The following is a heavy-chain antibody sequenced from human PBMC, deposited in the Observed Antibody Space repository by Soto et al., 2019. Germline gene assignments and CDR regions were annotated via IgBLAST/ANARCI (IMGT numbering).Heavy chain of an antibody. CDR1: GFTFSSYA. V-gene: IGHV3-23*01. Sequence: PGGSLRLSCAASGFTFSSYAMSWVRQAPGKGLEWVSAISGSGGSTYYADSVKGRFTISRDNSKNTLYLQMDSLRAEDTAVYYCAKALSSGWYLWDYWGQGALVTVSS. D-gene: IGHD6-19*01. J-gene: IGHJ4*02. CDR2: ISGSGGST. CDR3: AKALSSGWYLWDY.